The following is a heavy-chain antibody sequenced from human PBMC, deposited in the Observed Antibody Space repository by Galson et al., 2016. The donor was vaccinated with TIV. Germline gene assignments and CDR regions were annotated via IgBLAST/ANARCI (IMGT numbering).Heavy chain of an antibody. CDR3: ARDRGVMDTGFDI. J-gene: IGHJ4*02. V-gene: IGHV6-1*01. CDR2: TYYRSEWYT. D-gene: IGHD5-18*01. CDR1: GDSVSSNRAA. Sequence: CAISGDSVSSNRAAWNWIRQSPLRGLEWLGKTYYRSEWYTEYAESVKSRISINPDTSNNQVPLQLNFVTPEDTALYFCARDRGVMDTGFDIWGQGALVTVSS.